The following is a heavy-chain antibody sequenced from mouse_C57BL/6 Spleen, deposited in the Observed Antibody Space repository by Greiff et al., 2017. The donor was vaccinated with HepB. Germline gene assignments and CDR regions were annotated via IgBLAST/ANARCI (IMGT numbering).Heavy chain of an antibody. CDR3: ARVLDYGSSSAWFAY. V-gene: IGHV1-4*01. CDR2: INPSSGYT. J-gene: IGHJ3*01. CDR1: GYTFTSYT. D-gene: IGHD1-1*01. Sequence: VQLQQSGAELARPGASVKMSCKASGYTFTSYTMHWVKQRPGQGLEWIGYINPSSGYTKYNQKFKDKATLTADKSSSTAYMQLSSMTSEDSAVYYCARVLDYGSSSAWFAYWGQGTLVTVSA.